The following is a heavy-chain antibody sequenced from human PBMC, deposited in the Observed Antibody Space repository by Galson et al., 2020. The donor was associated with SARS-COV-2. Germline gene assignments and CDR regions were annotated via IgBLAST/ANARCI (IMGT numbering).Heavy chain of an antibody. D-gene: IGHD3-10*01. Sequence: GESLKISCAASGFTFSSYAMSWVRQAPGKGLEWVSAISGSGGSTYYADSVKGRFTISRDNSKNTLYLQMNSLRAEDSAIYYCAKDPRTFVNTYGYYFDSWGQGTLVTVSS. CDR1: GFTFSSYA. J-gene: IGHJ4*01. V-gene: IGHV3-23*01. CDR2: ISGSGGST. CDR3: AKDPRTFVNTYGYYFDS.